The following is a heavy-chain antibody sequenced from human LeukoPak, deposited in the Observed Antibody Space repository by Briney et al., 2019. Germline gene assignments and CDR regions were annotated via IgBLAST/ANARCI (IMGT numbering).Heavy chain of an antibody. Sequence: GGSLRLSCAASGFTFSTYGMHWVRQAPGKGLEWVALIWYDGTKKYYADSVKGRVTVSRDNSKNTLFLQMNSLRDEDTAVYYCARANYDDSSGYQSLFYFDYWGQGTLVTVSS. V-gene: IGHV3-33*01. J-gene: IGHJ4*02. D-gene: IGHD3-22*01. CDR1: GFTFSTYG. CDR2: IWYDGTKK. CDR3: ARANYDDSSGYQSLFYFDY.